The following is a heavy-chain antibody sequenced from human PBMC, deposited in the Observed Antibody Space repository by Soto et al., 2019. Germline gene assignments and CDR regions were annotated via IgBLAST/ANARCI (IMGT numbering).Heavy chain of an antibody. Sequence: GASVKVSCKASGGTFSSYAISWVRQAPGQWLEWMGGIIPIFGTANYAQKFQGRVTITADESTSTAYMELSSLRSEDTAVYYCARSEDTAMAYDAFDIWGQGTMVTVSS. V-gene: IGHV1-69*13. CDR2: IIPIFGTA. J-gene: IGHJ3*02. CDR1: GGTFSSYA. CDR3: ARSEDTAMAYDAFDI. D-gene: IGHD5-18*01.